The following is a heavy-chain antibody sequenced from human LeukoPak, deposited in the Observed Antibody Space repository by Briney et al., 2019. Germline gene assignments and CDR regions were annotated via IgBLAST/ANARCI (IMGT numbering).Heavy chain of an antibody. Sequence: AGGSLRLSCAVSGFTVSTKYMNWVRQAPGKGLEWVSVLYSSGTTYYADSVKGRFSMSRDSSENTLYLQMNSLRVEDTGVYYCARERSTSGYYLAYWGQETLVTVSS. CDR2: LYSSGTT. J-gene: IGHJ4*02. D-gene: IGHD5-12*01. CDR1: GFTVSTKY. V-gene: IGHV3-66*01. CDR3: ARERSTSGYYLAY.